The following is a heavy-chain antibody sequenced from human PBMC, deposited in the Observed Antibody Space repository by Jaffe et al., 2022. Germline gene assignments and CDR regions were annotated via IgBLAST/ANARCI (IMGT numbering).Heavy chain of an antibody. V-gene: IGHV3-74*01. CDR1: GFTFSSYW. D-gene: IGHD6-19*01. CDR2: INSDGSST. Sequence: EVQLVESGGGLVQPGGSLRLSCAASGFTFSSYWMHWVRQAPGKGLVWVSRINSDGSSTSYADSVKGRFTISRDNAKNTLYLQMNSLRAEDTAVYYCATIAVAPTPYYYYYMDVWGKGTTVTVSS. CDR3: ATIAVAPTPYYYYYMDV. J-gene: IGHJ6*03.